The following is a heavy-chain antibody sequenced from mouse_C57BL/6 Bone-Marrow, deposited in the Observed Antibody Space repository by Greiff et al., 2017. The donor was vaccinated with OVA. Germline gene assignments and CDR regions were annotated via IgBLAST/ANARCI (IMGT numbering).Heavy chain of an antibody. J-gene: IGHJ3*01. D-gene: IGHD4-1*01. CDR1: GYTFTSYW. V-gene: IGHV1-7*01. CDR2: INPSSGYT. CDR3: ARLIPRWDPFAY. Sequence: QVQLKQSGAELMKPGASVKLSCKASGYTFTSYWMHWVKQRPGQGLEWIGYINPSSGYTKYNQKFQDKATLTADKSSSTAYMQLSSLTYEDSAVYYCARLIPRWDPFAYWGQGTLVTVSA.